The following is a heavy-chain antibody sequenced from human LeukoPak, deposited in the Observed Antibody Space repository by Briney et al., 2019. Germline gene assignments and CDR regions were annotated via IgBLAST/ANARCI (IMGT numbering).Heavy chain of an antibody. CDR3: ARGSDYDILTGHAFDI. J-gene: IGHJ3*02. Sequence: SETLSLTCAVYGGSFSGYYWSWISQPPGKGLEWIGEINHSGSTNYNPSLKSRVTISVDTSKNQFSLKLSSVTAADTAVYYCARGSDYDILTGHAFDIWGQGTMVTVSS. CDR2: INHSGST. D-gene: IGHD3-9*01. V-gene: IGHV4-34*01. CDR1: GGSFSGYY.